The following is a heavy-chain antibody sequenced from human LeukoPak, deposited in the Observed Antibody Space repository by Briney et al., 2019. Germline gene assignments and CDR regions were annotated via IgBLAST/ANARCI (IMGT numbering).Heavy chain of an antibody. CDR2: IYYSGNT. D-gene: IGHD5-24*01. CDR1: GGSIGSYY. V-gene: IGHV4-59*01. CDR3: ASEPMGDGYNYFDY. J-gene: IGHJ4*02. Sequence: SETLSLTCTVSGGSIGSYYWNWIRQPPGKGLEWIGYIYYSGNTNYNPSLKSRVTISLDTSKNQFSLKLSSVTAADTAVYYCASEPMGDGYNYFDYWGQGTLVTVSS.